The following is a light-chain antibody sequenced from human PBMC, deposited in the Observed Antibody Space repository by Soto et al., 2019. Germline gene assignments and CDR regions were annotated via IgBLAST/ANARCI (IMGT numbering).Light chain of an antibody. V-gene: IGKV3-20*01. Sequence: IVLTQSPGTLSLSPGERATLSCRASQSIINTFLAWYQQKPGQAPRLLIYGASSRATGTPDRFSGSGSGTDFTLSISRLEPEDFAVYYCQQYGASPIYTFGQGTKLEIK. CDR3: QQYGASPIYT. J-gene: IGKJ2*01. CDR2: GAS. CDR1: QSIINTF.